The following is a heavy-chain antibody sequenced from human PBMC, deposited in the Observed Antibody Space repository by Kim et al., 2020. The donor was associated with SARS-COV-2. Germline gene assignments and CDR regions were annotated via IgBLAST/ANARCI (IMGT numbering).Heavy chain of an antibody. J-gene: IGHJ5*02. D-gene: IGHD2-2*02. V-gene: IGHV3-23*01. CDR3: AKPPRRCSSTSCYKVWFDP. Sequence: GRFTISRDNSKNTLYLQMNSLRAEDTAVYYCAKPPRRCSSTSCYKVWFDPWGQGTLVTVSS.